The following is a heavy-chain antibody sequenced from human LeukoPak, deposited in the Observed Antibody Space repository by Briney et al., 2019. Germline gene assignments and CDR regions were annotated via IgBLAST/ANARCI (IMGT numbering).Heavy chain of an antibody. CDR3: ARVGDYDSSGYYSYYFDY. CDR2: IYYSGST. J-gene: IGHJ4*02. V-gene: IGHV4-59*01. Sequence: SETLSLTCTVSGGSISSYYWSWIRQPPGKGLEWIGYIYYSGSTNYNPSLKSRVTISVDTSKNQFSLKLSSVTAADTAVYYCARVGDYDSSGYYSYYFDYWGQGTLVTVSS. CDR1: GGSISSYY. D-gene: IGHD3-22*01.